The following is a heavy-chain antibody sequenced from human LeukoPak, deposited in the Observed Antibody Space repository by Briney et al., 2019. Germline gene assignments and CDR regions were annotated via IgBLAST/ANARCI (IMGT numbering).Heavy chain of an antibody. D-gene: IGHD5-12*01. CDR1: GYTFTSNY. Sequence: ASVKLSFKASGYTFTSNYMHWVRQAPGQALGWMGWINPNSGGTRCEQKFPGRVTMTRNSSISSAYVELSRLRSDDAAVSYGTRGGLRDYYFDSWGQGTLVTVSS. J-gene: IGHJ4*02. CDR2: INPNSGGT. V-gene: IGHV1-2*02. CDR3: TRGGLRDYYFDS.